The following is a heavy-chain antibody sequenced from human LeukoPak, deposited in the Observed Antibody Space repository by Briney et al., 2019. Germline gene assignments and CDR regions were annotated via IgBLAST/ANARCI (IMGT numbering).Heavy chain of an antibody. CDR3: ARLSTASSSWYYFDY. Sequence: SETLSLTCTVSGGSLSSSHYSWGWIRQPPGKGLEWIGSIYSGGSTYYNPSLKSRVTISVDTSKNQFSLKLSSVTAADTAVYYCARLSTASSSWYYFDYWGQGTLVTVSS. J-gene: IGHJ4*02. V-gene: IGHV4-39*01. CDR1: GGSLSSSHYS. CDR2: IYSGGST. D-gene: IGHD6-13*01.